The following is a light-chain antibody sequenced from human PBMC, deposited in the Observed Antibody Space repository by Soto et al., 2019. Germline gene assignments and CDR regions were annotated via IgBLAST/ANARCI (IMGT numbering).Light chain of an antibody. CDR3: SSYTSSSTLAV. CDR2: DVS. V-gene: IGLV2-14*01. J-gene: IGLJ1*01. Sequence: QSVLTQPASVSGSPGQSITISCTGTSNDVGGYNYVSWYQQHPGKAPKLMIYDVSNRPSGVSNRFSGSKSGNTASRTISGLQAEDEADYYCSSYTSSSTLAVFGTGTKVTVL. CDR1: SNDVGGYNY.